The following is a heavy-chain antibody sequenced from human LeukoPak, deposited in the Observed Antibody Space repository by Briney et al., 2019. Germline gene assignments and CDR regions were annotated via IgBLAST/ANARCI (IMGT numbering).Heavy chain of an antibody. CDR1: GGSISSSAYY. CDR3: ARDGDCSSDSCYFDY. CDR2: IYYSGIT. Sequence: SQTLSLTCTVSGGSISSSAYYWSWIRQHPGKGLEWIGYIYYSGITYYNPSLKSRVTISVDTSKNQFSLNLSSVTAADTAVYYCARDGDCSSDSCYFDYWGQGILVTVSS. V-gene: IGHV4-31*03. D-gene: IGHD2-2*01. J-gene: IGHJ4*02.